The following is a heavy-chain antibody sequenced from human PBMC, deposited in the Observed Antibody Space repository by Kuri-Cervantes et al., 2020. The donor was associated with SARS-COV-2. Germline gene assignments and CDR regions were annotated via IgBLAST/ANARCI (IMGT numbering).Heavy chain of an antibody. CDR2: ISSNGGST. CDR1: GFTFSSYA. CDR3: VKDWDYGAWFDP. V-gene: IGHV3-64D*06. D-gene: IGHD4-17*01. Sequence: GGLRRLSCSASGFTFSSYAMHWVRQAPGKGLEYVSAISSNGGSTYYANSVKGRFTISRDNSKNTLYLQMSSLRAEDTSVDYCVKDWDYGAWFDPWGQGTLVTVSS. J-gene: IGHJ5*02.